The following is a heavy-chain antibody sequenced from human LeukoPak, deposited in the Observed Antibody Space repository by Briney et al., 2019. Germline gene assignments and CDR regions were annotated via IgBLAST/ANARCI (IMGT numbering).Heavy chain of an antibody. D-gene: IGHD6-13*01. Sequence: WASVKVSCKASGYTFTGYYMHWVRQAPGQGLEWMGWINPNSGGTNYAQKFQGWVTMTRDTSISTAYMELSRLRSDDTAVYYCARDRPPGSSWYYYYGMDVWGQGTTVTVSS. J-gene: IGHJ6*02. CDR2: INPNSGGT. CDR3: ARDRPPGSSWYYYYGMDV. CDR1: GYTFTGYY. V-gene: IGHV1-2*04.